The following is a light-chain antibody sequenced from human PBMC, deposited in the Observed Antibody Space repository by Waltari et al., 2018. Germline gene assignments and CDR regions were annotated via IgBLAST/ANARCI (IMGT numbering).Light chain of an antibody. CDR3: QQYSNWPYT. V-gene: IGKV3-15*01. CDR2: GAS. Sequence: EIVMTQSPATLSVSPGERAPLSCRASQSVSSNLAWYQQKPGQALRLLIYGASTRATGIPGRFGGSGSGTEFTLTISRLQSEDFAVYYCQQYSNWPYTFRQGTKLEIK. J-gene: IGKJ2*01. CDR1: QSVSSN.